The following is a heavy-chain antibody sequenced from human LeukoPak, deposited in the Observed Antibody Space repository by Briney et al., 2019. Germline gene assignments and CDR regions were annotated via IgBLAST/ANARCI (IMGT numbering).Heavy chain of an antibody. Sequence: ETLSLTCTVSGGSISSYYWSWIRHPPGKGLEWVSAISGSGGSTYYADSVKGRFTISRDNSKNTLYLQMNSLRAEDTAVYYCAKDGYYGSGSYQDYWGQRTLVTVSS. CDR2: ISGSGGST. V-gene: IGHV3-23*01. J-gene: IGHJ4*02. D-gene: IGHD3-10*01. CDR3: AKDGYYGSGSYQDY. CDR1: GGSISSYY.